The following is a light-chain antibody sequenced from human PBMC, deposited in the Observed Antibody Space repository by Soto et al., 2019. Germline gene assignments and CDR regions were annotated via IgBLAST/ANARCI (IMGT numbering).Light chain of an antibody. CDR1: ETIGRAY. CDR3: HQYATSPFT. V-gene: IGKV3-20*01. CDR2: GAS. Sequence: IVLTQSPGTVSLSPGERATLSCRASETIGRAYFAWYQHRPGRTPRLVLYGASNRAAGIPDRFSGSGSGADFTLTISRVEPEDFAVYYCHQYATSPFTFGQGTKLEIK. J-gene: IGKJ2*01.